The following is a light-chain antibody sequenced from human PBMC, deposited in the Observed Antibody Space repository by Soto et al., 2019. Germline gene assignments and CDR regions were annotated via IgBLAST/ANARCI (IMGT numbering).Light chain of an antibody. CDR1: QSVSSN. CDR2: GAS. CDR3: QQYNNWPPWT. J-gene: IGKJ1*01. Sequence: EIVMTKSPATLSVSPGERATLSCRASQSVSSNFAWYQQKPDQAPRLLIYGASTRATGIPARFSGSGSGTRFTLTISSLQSEEFAGYYCQQYNNWPPWTFGQGTKVEIK. V-gene: IGKV3-15*01.